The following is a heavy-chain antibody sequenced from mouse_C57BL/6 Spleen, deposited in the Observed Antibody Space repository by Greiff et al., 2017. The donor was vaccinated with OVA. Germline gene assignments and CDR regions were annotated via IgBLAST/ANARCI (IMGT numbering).Heavy chain of an antibody. J-gene: IGHJ2*01. D-gene: IGHD1-1*01. V-gene: IGHV1-61*01. Sequence: VQLQQPGAELVRPGSSVKLSCKASGYTFTSYWMDWVKQRPGQGLEWIGNIYPSDSETHYNQKFKDKATLTVDKSSSTAYMQLSSLTSEDSAVYYCARGVGFYYGDFDYWGQGTTLTVSS. CDR1: GYTFTSYW. CDR3: ARGVGFYYGDFDY. CDR2: IYPSDSET.